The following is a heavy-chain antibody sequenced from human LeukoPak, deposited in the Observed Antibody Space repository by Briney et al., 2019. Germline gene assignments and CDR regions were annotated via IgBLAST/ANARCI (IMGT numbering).Heavy chain of an antibody. CDR3: AREPLYYYDSSGYYSDAFDI. CDR1: GGSFSGYY. Sequence: SETLSLTCAVYGGSFSGYYWSWIRQPPGKGLEWIGEINHSGSTYYNPSLKSRVTISVDTSKNQFSLKLSSVTAADTAVYCCAREPLYYYDSSGYYSDAFDIWGQGTMVTVSS. D-gene: IGHD3-22*01. J-gene: IGHJ3*02. CDR2: INHSGST. V-gene: IGHV4-34*01.